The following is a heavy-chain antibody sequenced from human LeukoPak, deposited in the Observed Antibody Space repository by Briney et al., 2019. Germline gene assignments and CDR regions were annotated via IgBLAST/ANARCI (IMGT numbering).Heavy chain of an antibody. Sequence: GGSLRLSCAASGFTFDDYPMHWVRQGPGKGLERLSLISGDGATTYYADSVKGRFTISRDNAKNSPYLQMNSLRAEDTALYYCARDDSTDKLLWFYWGQGTLVTVSS. CDR2: ISGDGATT. V-gene: IGHV3-43*02. CDR3: ARDDSTDKLLWFY. CDR1: GFTFDDYP. D-gene: IGHD3-10*01. J-gene: IGHJ4*02.